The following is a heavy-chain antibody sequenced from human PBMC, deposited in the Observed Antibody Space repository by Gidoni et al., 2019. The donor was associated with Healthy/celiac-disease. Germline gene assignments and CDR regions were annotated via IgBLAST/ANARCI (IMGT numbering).Heavy chain of an antibody. V-gene: IGHV4-34*01. D-gene: IGHD3-16*01. CDR1: GGACSGYY. Sequence: QVQLQQWGAGLLKPWETLSLTCAVYGGACSGYYWRWIRQPQGKWLEWIGEINHSGSTNYNPSLKSRVTIAVDPSKKQFSLKLSSVTAADTAVYYCARVGEYGLDAWGQGTLVTVSS. J-gene: IGHJ5*02. CDR3: ARVGEYGLDA. CDR2: INHSGST.